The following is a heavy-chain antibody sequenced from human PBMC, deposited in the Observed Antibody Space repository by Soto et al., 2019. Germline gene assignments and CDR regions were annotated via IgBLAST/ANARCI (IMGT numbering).Heavy chain of an antibody. Sequence: GGSLRLSCAASGFTFSSYGMHWVRQAQGKGLEWVAVIWYDGSNKYYADSVKGRFTISRDNSKNTLYLQMNSLRAEDTAVYYCARDNPDGDRMEETERGYFDYWGQGTLVTVSS. CDR3: ARDNPDGDRMEETERGYFDY. V-gene: IGHV3-33*01. J-gene: IGHJ4*02. D-gene: IGHD3-10*01. CDR1: GFTFSSYG. CDR2: IWYDGSNK.